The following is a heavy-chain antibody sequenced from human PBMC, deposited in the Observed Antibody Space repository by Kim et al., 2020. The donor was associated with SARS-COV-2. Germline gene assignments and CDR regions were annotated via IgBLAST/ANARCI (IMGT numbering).Heavy chain of an antibody. J-gene: IGHJ3*02. CDR2: IGGSGYAT. Sequence: GGSLRLSCAASGFTFSPYTMNWVRQAPGKGLEWVSAIGGSGYATFYADSVKGRFTISRDNSKNMVYLQMNDLRAEDTAKYYCAKEGGSRVELGAFDIWG. CDR1: GFTFSPYT. CDR3: AKEGGSRVELGAFDI. V-gene: IGHV3-23*01. D-gene: IGHD1-26*01.